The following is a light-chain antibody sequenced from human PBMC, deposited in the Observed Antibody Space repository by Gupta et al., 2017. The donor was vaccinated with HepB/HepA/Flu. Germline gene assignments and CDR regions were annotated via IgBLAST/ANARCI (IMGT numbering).Light chain of an antibody. CDR1: NLGDKY. J-gene: IGLJ2*01. CDR2: QDR. Sequence: SYELTQPPSVSVSPGQTASITCSGDNLGDKYACWYQQKPGQSPVLVIYQDRKRPSGIPERFSGANSGTTATLTISGTQAGDEADYYCQAWDSSTEKVVFGGGTKLTVL. V-gene: IGLV3-1*01. CDR3: QAWDSSTEKVV.